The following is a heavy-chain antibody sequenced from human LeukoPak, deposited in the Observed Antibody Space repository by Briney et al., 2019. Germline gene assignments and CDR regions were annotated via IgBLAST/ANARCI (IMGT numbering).Heavy chain of an antibody. V-gene: IGHV4-39*01. D-gene: IGHD3-10*01. CDR1: GGSIRNNSYI. Sequence: SETLSLTCTVSGGSIRNNSYIWGWIRQPPGKGLEWIGSIYYSGSTYYNPSLKSRVTISVDTSKDQFSLKLSSVTAADTAVYYCATQGTYGSGSSAPFDYWGQGTLVTVSS. J-gene: IGHJ4*02. CDR2: IYYSGST. CDR3: ATQGTYGSGSSAPFDY.